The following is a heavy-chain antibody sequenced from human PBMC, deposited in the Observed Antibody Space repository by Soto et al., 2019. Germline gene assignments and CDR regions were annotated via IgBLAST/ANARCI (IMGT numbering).Heavy chain of an antibody. V-gene: IGHV1-18*04. Sequence: QVQLVQSGAEVKKPGASVKVSCKASGYTFTSYGISWVRQAPGQGLEWMGWISASNGNTNYAQKLRGRVTMTTDTSTSTAYMELRSLRSDDTAVYYCARVAAAGTYYYYGMDVWGQGTTVTVSS. D-gene: IGHD6-13*01. CDR3: ARVAAAGTYYYYGMDV. J-gene: IGHJ6*02. CDR2: ISASNGNT. CDR1: GYTFTSYG.